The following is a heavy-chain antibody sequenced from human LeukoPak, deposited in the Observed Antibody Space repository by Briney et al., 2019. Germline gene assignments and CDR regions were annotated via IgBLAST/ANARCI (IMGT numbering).Heavy chain of an antibody. CDR2: LYDSGST. Sequence: PSETLSLTCTVSGGSISSSDYYWDWIRQPPGKGLEWIGNLYDSGSTYYNPSLQSRVTISVDTSKNQFSLKLSSVTAADTAVYYCARLVVAATVDYWGQGTLVTVSS. CDR3: ARLVVAATVDY. D-gene: IGHD2-15*01. J-gene: IGHJ4*02. V-gene: IGHV4-39*01. CDR1: GGSISSSDYY.